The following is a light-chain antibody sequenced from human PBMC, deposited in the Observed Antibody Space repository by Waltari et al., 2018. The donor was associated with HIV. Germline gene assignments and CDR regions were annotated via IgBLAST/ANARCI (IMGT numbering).Light chain of an antibody. Sequence: DIVMTQSPDFLSVLQGERAPIHCKSSPILFYSSKNKNSLAWHQEKPQQAPKLLIYWASTRHVGVPCSFSGSGSGTDFTLTIGSLQLEDVAIYYCQQYNGTSGTFGGGT. CDR2: WAS. CDR3: QQYNGTSGT. J-gene: IGKJ2*02. CDR1: PILFYSSKNKNS. V-gene: IGKV4-1*01.